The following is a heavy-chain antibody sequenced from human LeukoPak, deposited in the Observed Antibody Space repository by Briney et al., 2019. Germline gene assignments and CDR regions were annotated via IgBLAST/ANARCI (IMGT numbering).Heavy chain of an antibody. V-gene: IGHV4-34*01. CDR3: ARGGIVGAIDY. J-gene: IGHJ4*02. Sequence: SETLSLTCAVYGGSFSGYYWSWIRQPPGKGLEWIGETNHSGSTNYNPSLKSRVTISVDTSKNQFSLKLSSVTAADTAVYHCARGGIVGAIDYWGQGTLVTVSS. D-gene: IGHD1-26*01. CDR2: TNHSGST. CDR1: GGSFSGYY.